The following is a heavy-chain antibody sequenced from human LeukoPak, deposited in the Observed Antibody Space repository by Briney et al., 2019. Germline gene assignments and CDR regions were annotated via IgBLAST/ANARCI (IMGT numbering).Heavy chain of an antibody. Sequence: SQTLSLTCTVSGGSISSGSYYWSWIRQPAGKGLEWIGRIYTSGSTNYNPSLKSRVTISVDTSKNQFSLKLSSVTAADTAVYYCASSYDRKPYDAFDIWGQGTMVTVSS. CDR1: GGSISSGSYY. V-gene: IGHV4-61*02. CDR2: IYTSGST. CDR3: ASSYDRKPYDAFDI. D-gene: IGHD5-12*01. J-gene: IGHJ3*02.